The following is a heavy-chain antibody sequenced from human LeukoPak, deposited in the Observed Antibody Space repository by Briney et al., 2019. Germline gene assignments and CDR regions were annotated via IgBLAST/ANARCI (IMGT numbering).Heavy chain of an antibody. Sequence: SETLSLTCTVSGGSISSYYWSWIRQPPGKGLEWIGYTYYSGSTNYNPSLKSRVTISVDTSKNQFSLKLSSVTAADTAVYYCARHRADWGWAAFDIWGQGTMVTVSS. CDR1: GGSISSYY. CDR2: TYYSGST. J-gene: IGHJ3*02. D-gene: IGHD7-27*01. CDR3: ARHRADWGWAAFDI. V-gene: IGHV4-59*08.